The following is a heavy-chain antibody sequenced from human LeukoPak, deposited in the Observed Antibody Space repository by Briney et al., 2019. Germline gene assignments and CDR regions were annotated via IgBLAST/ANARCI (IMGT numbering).Heavy chain of an antibody. CDR2: IYYSGST. D-gene: IGHD5-18*01. CDR3: ARESLSRYSYAYGSFDH. J-gene: IGHJ4*02. CDR1: GASISSGGFY. Sequence: SQTLSLTCTVSGASISSGGFYWNWIRQHPGKGPEWIGYIYYSGSTYYNPSLKTRVTISVDTSKNQFSLKLSSVTAADTAVYYCARESLSRYSYAYGSFDHWGQGTLVTVSS. V-gene: IGHV4-31*03.